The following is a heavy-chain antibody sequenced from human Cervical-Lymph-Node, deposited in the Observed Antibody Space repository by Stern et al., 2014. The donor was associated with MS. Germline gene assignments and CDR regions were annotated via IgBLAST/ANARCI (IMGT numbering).Heavy chain of an antibody. CDR3: ARGELKEGLVRGMDV. D-gene: IGHD1-26*01. J-gene: IGHJ6*02. CDR1: GGTFSSYA. V-gene: IGHV1-69*01. Sequence: VHLVESGAEVKKPGSSVKVSCKASGGTFSSYAISWGRQAPGQGIEWMGGILPDFGTAKHAQAFQGRFTITADESTSTAYMELSSLRSEDTAVYYCARGELKEGLVRGMDVWGQGTTVTVSS. CDR2: ILPDFGTA.